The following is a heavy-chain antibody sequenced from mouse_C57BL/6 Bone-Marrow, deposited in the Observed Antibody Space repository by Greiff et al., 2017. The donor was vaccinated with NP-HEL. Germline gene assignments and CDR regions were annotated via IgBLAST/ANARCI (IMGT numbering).Heavy chain of an antibody. D-gene: IGHD2-13*01. CDR2: IYPGDGDT. J-gene: IGHJ2*01. CDR1: GYAFSSYW. V-gene: IGHV1-80*01. Sequence: VQVVDSGAELVKPGASVKISCKASGYAFSSYWMNWVKQRPGKGLEWIGQIYPGDGDTNYNGKFKGKATLTADKSSSTAYMQLSSLTSEDSAVYFCARRDGDYGDPFDYWGQGTTLTVSS. CDR3: ARRDGDYGDPFDY.